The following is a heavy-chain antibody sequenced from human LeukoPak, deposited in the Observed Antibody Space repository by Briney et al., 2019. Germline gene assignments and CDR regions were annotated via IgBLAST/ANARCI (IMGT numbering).Heavy chain of an antibody. CDR1: GYTFTGYY. CDR3: ARGSTVRYYYDSSGYYRGAVDY. V-gene: IGHV1-8*02. J-gene: IGHJ4*02. Sequence: ASVKVSCKASGYTFTGYYMHWVRQATGQGLEWMGWMNPNSGNTGYAQKLQGRVTMTTDTSTTTAYMELRSLVSDDTAVYYCARGSTVRYYYDSSGYYRGAVDYWGQGTLVTVSS. CDR2: MNPNSGNT. D-gene: IGHD3-22*01.